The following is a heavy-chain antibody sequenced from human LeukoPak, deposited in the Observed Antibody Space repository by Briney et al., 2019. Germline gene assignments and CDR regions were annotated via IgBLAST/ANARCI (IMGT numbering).Heavy chain of an antibody. CDR2: IIPILGIA. D-gene: IGHD6-13*01. CDR3: ARGHKYSSSWHYYFDY. J-gene: IGHJ4*02. V-gene: IGHV1-69*02. CDR1: GGTFSSYT. Sequence: AASVKVSCKASGGTFSSYTISWVRQAPGQGLEWMGRIIPILGIANYAQKFQGRVTITADKSTSTAYMELSSLRSEDTAVYYCARGHKYSSSWHYYFDYWGQGTLVTVSS.